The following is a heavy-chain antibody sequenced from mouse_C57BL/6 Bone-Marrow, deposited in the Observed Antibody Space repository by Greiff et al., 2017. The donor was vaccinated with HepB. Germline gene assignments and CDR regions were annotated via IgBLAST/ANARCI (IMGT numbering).Heavy chain of an antibody. J-gene: IGHJ3*01. D-gene: IGHD2-4*01. CDR1: GFTFSDYG. CDR2: ISSGSSTI. Sequence: EVQVVESGGGLVKPGGSLKLSCAASGFTFSDYGMHWVRQAPEKGLEWVAYISSGSSTIYYADTVKGRFTISRDNAKNTLFLQMTSLRSEDTAMYYCARPYDYAWFAYWGQGTLVTVSA. CDR3: ARPYDYAWFAY. V-gene: IGHV5-17*01.